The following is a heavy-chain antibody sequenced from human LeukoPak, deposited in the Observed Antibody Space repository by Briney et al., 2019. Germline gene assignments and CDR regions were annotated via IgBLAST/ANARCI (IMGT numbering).Heavy chain of an antibody. V-gene: IGHV4-59*01. Sequence: PSETLSLTCTFSGGSISSYYWSWIRQPPGKGLEGSVDIYYSGSTNYKPSLKGRGTISVEKSNNQFSLKLRSVTAAGTAVYYFARVTGYMIEDYFDYWGQGTLVTVSS. J-gene: IGHJ4*02. CDR3: ARVTGYMIEDYFDY. D-gene: IGHD3-22*01. CDR2: IYYSGST. CDR1: GGSISSYY.